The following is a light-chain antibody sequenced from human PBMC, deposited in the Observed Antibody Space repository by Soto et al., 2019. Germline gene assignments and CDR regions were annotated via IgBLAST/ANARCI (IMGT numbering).Light chain of an antibody. V-gene: IGKV1-33*01. CDR1: RDINNY. CDR3: QHYYNLLFS. J-gene: IGKJ5*01. CDR2: DES. Sequence: DIPMTQSPSSLSASLGDRVTITCQASRDINNYLNWYQQKPGKAPKLLIYDESNLERGGQSRFSVSASGTDFTFTISSLQPEDVATYYCQHYYNLLFSFGQGTRLVIK.